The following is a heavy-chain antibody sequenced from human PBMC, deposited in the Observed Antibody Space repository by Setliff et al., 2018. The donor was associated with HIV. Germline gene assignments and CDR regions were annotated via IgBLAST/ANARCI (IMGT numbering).Heavy chain of an antibody. Sequence: LSCAASGFSFSDHYMDWVRQAPGKGLEWVGRSRNKANSYTTEYAASVKGRFTISRDDSKNSLYLQMNSLKTEDTAVYYCTRGRLLWSGSYYYYYMDVWGKGTTVTVSS. CDR1: GFSFSDHY. CDR2: SRNKANSYTT. D-gene: IGHD3-10*01. V-gene: IGHV3-72*01. CDR3: TRGRLLWSGSYYYYYMDV. J-gene: IGHJ6*03.